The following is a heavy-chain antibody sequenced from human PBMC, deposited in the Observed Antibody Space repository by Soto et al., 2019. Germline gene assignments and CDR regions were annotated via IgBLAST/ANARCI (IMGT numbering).Heavy chain of an antibody. Sequence: SETLSLTCTVSGGSISSGGYYWSWIRQHPGKGLEWIGYIYYSGSTYYNPSLKSRVTISVDTSKNQFSLKLSSVTAADTAVFYCAGTRLCSGVSCYQPKRGHGRYYYYMDVWGKGTTVTVSS. D-gene: IGHD2-15*01. CDR2: IYYSGST. CDR1: GGSISSGGYY. J-gene: IGHJ6*03. V-gene: IGHV4-31*03. CDR3: AGTRLCSGVSCYQPKRGHGRYYYYMDV.